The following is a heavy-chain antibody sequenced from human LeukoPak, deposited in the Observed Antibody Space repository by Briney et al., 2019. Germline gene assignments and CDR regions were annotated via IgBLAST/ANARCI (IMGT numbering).Heavy chain of an antibody. Sequence: ASVKVSCKASGYTFTSYYLHWVRQAPGQGLEWMGIINSSGGSTTYAQKFQGRVTMTRDTSTSTVYMELSSLRSEDTAVYYCARATCSGGSCPLDYWGQGTLVTVSS. CDR1: GYTFTSYY. V-gene: IGHV1-46*01. J-gene: IGHJ4*02. CDR3: ARATCSGGSCPLDY. CDR2: INSSGGST. D-gene: IGHD2-15*01.